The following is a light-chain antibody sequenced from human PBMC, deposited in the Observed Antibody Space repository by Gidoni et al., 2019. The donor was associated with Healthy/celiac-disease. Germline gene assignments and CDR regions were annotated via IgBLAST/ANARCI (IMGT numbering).Light chain of an antibody. CDR1: QAISNY. Sequence: DIQMTQSPSSLSASVGDRVTITCQASQAISNYLAWYQQKPGKVPKLLIYAASTLQSGVPSRFSGSGSGTDFTLTISSLQPEDVATYYCQKYNSALGTFGQGTKVEIK. V-gene: IGKV1-27*01. CDR3: QKYNSALGT. J-gene: IGKJ1*01. CDR2: AAS.